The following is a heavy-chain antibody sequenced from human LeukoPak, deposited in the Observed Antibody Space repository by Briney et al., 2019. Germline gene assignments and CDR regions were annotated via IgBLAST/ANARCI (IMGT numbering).Heavy chain of an antibody. CDR3: ARFYVDTAPHFDY. Sequence: SETLSLTCAVYGGSFSGYYWSWIRQPPGKGLEWIGEINHSGSTNYNPSLKSRVTISVDTSKNQFPLKLSSVTAADTAVYYCARFYVDTAPHFDYWGQGTLVTVSS. V-gene: IGHV4-34*01. CDR1: GGSFSGYY. J-gene: IGHJ4*02. D-gene: IGHD5-18*01. CDR2: INHSGST.